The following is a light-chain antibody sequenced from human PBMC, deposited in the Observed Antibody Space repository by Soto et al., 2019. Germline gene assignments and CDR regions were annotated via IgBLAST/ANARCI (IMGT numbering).Light chain of an antibody. CDR3: HQRTT. CDR1: QSVSSY. CDR2: DAS. Sequence: EIVLTQSPATLSLSPGERATLSCRASQSVSSYLAWYQQKPGQAPRLLIYDASNRATGIPARFSGSGSGTDFTLTISSLEPEDFAVYYCHQRTTFGPGTKVDIK. J-gene: IGKJ3*01. V-gene: IGKV3-11*01.